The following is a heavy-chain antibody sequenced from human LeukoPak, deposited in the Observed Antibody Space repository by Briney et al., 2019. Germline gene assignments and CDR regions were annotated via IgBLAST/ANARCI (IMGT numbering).Heavy chain of an antibody. V-gene: IGHV1-2*02. CDR1: GYTFTGYY. CDR3: ARDKAEGYYDILTAINLLDY. Sequence: GASVKVSCKASGYTFTGYYIHWVRQAPGQGLEWMGWINPNSGGTNYAQKFQGRVTMTRDTSISTAYMELSRLRSDDTAVYYCARDKAEGYYDILTAINLLDYWGQGTLVTVSS. CDR2: INPNSGGT. D-gene: IGHD3-9*01. J-gene: IGHJ4*02.